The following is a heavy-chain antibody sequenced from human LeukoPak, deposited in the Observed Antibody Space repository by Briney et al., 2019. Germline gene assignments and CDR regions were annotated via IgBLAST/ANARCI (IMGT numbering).Heavy chain of an antibody. J-gene: IGHJ4*02. CDR1: GFTFTSYA. CDR3: AKGRNEDGDAALNY. Sequence: GGSLRLSCAASGFTFTSYAMSWVRQAPGKGLEWVSSISGSGDNTFYADSVKGRFTISRDNSKNTLYPQMNTLRAEDTAAYHCAKGRNEDGDAALNYWGQGTLVTVSS. D-gene: IGHD4-17*01. CDR2: ISGSGDNT. V-gene: IGHV3-23*01.